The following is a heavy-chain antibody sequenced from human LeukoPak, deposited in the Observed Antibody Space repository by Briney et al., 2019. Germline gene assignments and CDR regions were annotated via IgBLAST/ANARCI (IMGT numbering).Heavy chain of an antibody. CDR2: SYGST. D-gene: IGHD3-22*01. CDR3: ARVFAPYYYDSSGYYWGPFDY. J-gene: IGHJ4*02. V-gene: IGHV4-30-2*05. Sequence: SETLSLTCAVSGGSISSGGYFWSWIRQHPGKGLEWIGYSYGSTNYNPSLKSRVTISVDTSKNQFSLKLSSVTAADTAVYYCARVFAPYYYDSSGYYWGPFDYWGQGTLVTVSS. CDR1: GGSISSGGYF.